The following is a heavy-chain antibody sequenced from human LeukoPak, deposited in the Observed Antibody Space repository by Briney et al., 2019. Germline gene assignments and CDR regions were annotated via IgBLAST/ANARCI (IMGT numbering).Heavy chain of an antibody. CDR2: ISWNSGSI. J-gene: IGHJ4*02. Sequence: GRSLRLSCAASGFTFDDYAMHWVRQAPGKGLEWVSGISWNSGSIGYADSVKGRFTISRDNAKNSLYLQMNSLRAEDTALYYCAKERRYCSGGSCSIFDYWGQGTLVTVSS. CDR3: AKERRYCSGGSCSIFDY. V-gene: IGHV3-9*01. CDR1: GFTFDDYA. D-gene: IGHD2-15*01.